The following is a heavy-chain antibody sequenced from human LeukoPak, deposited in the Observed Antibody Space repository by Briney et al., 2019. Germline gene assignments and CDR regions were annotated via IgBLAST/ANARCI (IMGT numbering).Heavy chain of an antibody. CDR3: ARGPYYYGSGSYLSYYYMDV. Sequence: ASVKVSCKASGYTFTSYDINWVRQATGQGLEWMGWINPNSGNTGYAQKFQGRVTMTRNTSISTAYMELSSLRSEDTAVYYCARGPYYYGSGSYLSYYYMDVWGKGTTVTVSS. J-gene: IGHJ6*03. CDR2: INPNSGNT. CDR1: GYTFTSYD. V-gene: IGHV1-8*01. D-gene: IGHD3-10*01.